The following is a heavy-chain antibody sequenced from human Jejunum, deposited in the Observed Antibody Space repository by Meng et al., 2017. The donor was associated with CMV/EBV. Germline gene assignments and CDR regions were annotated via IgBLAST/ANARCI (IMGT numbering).Heavy chain of an antibody. Sequence: VGRGGGRGVEWVRVGASDGGKREWGDAVEGRFTISRDNSKNTLYLQMNSLRAEDTSVYYCVKDRGVPYYESLTGYSYFDYWGQGALVTVSS. D-gene: IGHD3-9*01. V-gene: IGHV3-30*18. J-gene: IGHJ4*02. CDR3: VKDRGVPYYESLTGYSYFDY. CDR2: GASDGGKR.